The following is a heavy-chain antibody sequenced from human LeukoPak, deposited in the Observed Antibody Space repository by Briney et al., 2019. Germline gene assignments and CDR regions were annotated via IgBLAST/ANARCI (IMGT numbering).Heavy chain of an antibody. D-gene: IGHD2-15*01. CDR3: ARGGGNLDY. Sequence: GGSLRLSCAASGFTFRSYWMSWVRQAPGEGLEWVANIRQDGNEKYYVDSVKGRFTISRDNVKNSLYLQMNSLRAEDTAMYYCARGGGNLDYWGQGTLVTVYS. CDR1: GFTFRSYW. CDR2: IRQDGNEK. J-gene: IGHJ4*02. V-gene: IGHV3-7*01.